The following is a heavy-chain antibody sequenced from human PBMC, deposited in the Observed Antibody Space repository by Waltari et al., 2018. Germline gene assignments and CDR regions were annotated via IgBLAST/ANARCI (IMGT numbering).Heavy chain of an antibody. D-gene: IGHD3-10*01. CDR2: IYYSGST. J-gene: IGHJ3*02. CDR3: ASLSGDYGAFDI. V-gene: IGHV4-39*07. Sequence: WIGSIYYSGSTYYNPSLKSRVTISVDTSKNQFSLKLSSVTAADTAVYYCASLSGDYGAFDIWGQGTMVTVSS.